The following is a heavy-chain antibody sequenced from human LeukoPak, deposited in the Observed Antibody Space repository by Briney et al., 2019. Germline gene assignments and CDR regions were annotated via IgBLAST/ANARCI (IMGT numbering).Heavy chain of an antibody. Sequence: ASVKVSCKASGGTFSSYAISWVRQAPGQGLEWMGRIIPILGIANYAQKFRGRVTITADKSTSTAYMELSSLRSEDTAVYYCARRRWSSSWYGGNWFDPWGQGTLVTVSS. CDR1: GGTFSSYA. V-gene: IGHV1-69*04. D-gene: IGHD6-13*01. J-gene: IGHJ5*02. CDR2: IIPILGIA. CDR3: ARRRWSSSWYGGNWFDP.